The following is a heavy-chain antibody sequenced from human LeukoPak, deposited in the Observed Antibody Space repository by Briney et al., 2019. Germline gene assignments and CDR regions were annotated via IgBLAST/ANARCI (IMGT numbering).Heavy chain of an antibody. CDR2: IYYSGST. CDR1: GGSISPYY. Sequence: PSETLSLTCTVSGGSISPYYWSWIRQPPGKGLEWIGYIYYSGSTNYNPSLKSRVTISVDTSKNQFSLQLSSVTTADTAVYYCARWAKWNHDYWGPGTLVTVSS. CDR3: ARWAKWNHDY. D-gene: IGHD1-14*01. V-gene: IGHV4-59*01. J-gene: IGHJ4*02.